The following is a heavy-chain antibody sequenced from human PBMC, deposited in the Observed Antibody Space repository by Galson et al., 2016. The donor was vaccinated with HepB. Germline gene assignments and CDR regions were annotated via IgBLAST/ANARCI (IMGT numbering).Heavy chain of an antibody. CDR3: ARDRAYYDFWSGVNWFDS. V-gene: IGHV3-21*01. D-gene: IGHD3-3*01. Sequence: SLRLSCAASGFSFFNYNMNWVRQAPGKGLEWVSSISRSSGYIYYADSVTGRFAISRDNARNTLYLQMNSLRVEDTAVYYCARDRAYYDFWSGVNWFDSWGQGTLVTVSS. CDR1: GFSFFNYN. CDR2: ISRSSGYI. J-gene: IGHJ5*01.